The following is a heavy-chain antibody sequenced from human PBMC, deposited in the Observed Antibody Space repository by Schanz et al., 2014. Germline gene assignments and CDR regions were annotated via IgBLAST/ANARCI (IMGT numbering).Heavy chain of an antibody. J-gene: IGHJ4*02. CDR1: GFTFSSYA. V-gene: IGHV3-23*04. CDR2: ISGSGVTI. Sequence: EVQLVESGGGVVQPGRSLRLSCAGSGFTFSSYAMSWVRQTPGKGLEWVSVISGSGVTIYYADSVKGRFTISRDNSKNTVYLQMNSLRGEDTGMYYCARGDPVAGLDYWGRGTLVTVSS. CDR3: ARGDPVAGLDY.